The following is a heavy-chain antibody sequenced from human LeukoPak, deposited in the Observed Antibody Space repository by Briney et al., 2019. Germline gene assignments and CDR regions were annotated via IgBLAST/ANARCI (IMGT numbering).Heavy chain of an antibody. CDR2: IYTSGST. CDR1: GGSISSGGYY. CDR3: ARVESWWRPGYSSSWYGLGAFDI. V-gene: IGHV4-61*02. D-gene: IGHD6-13*01. J-gene: IGHJ3*02. Sequence: SETLSLTCTVSGGSISSGGYYWSWIRQPAGKGLEWIGRIYTSGSTNYNPSLKSRVTMSVDTSKNQFSLKLSSVTAADTAVYYCARVESWWRPGYSSSWYGLGAFDIWGQGTMVTVSS.